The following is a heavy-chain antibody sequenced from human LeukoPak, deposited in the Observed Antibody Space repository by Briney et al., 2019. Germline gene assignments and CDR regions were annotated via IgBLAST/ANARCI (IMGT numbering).Heavy chain of an antibody. CDR3: ARHDCGGDCYMPYYFDY. CDR1: VGSISSSSYY. V-gene: IGHV4-39*01. J-gene: IGHJ4*02. Sequence: SEPLSLTRTVSVGSISSSSYYWGWIRQPPGKGLEWIGSIYYSGSTYYNPSLKSRVTISVDTSKNQFSLKLSSVTAADTAVYYCARHDCGGDCYMPYYFDYWGQGTLVTVSS. D-gene: IGHD2-21*02. CDR2: IYYSGST.